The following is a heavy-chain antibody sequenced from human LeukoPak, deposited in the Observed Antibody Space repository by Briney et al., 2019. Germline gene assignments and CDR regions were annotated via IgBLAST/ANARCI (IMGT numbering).Heavy chain of an antibody. CDR2: ISAYNGNT. CDR3: ARNYGALRGYYYMDV. Sequence: ASVKVSCKASGYTFTSYGISWVRQAPGQGLEWMGWISAYNGNTNYAQKLQGRVTMTTDTPTSTAYMELRSLRSDDTAVYYCARNYGALRGYYYMDVWGKGTTVTVSS. CDR1: GYTFTSYG. D-gene: IGHD4-17*01. V-gene: IGHV1-18*01. J-gene: IGHJ6*03.